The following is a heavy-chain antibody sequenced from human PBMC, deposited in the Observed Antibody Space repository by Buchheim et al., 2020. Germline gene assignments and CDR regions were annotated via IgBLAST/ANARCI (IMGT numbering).Heavy chain of an antibody. CDR2: INDSGDKT. J-gene: IGHJ6*02. D-gene: IGHD6-25*01. CDR3: AKNLAAANHGIDV. CDR1: GFTFSNYA. Sequence: EVQLLESGGDLVQPGGSLRLSCAASGFTFSNYAMTWVRQAPGKGLEWVSTINDSGDKTYYADSVKGRFTISRDNSKNTLYLQMDSLGVEDTAEYYCAKNLAAANHGIDVWGPGAT. V-gene: IGHV3-23*01.